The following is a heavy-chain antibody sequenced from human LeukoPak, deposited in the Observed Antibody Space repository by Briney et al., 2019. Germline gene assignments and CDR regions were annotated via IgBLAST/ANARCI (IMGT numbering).Heavy chain of an antibody. D-gene: IGHD6-19*01. CDR3: ASSYSSGWYEAYYFDY. CDR1: GGSISSYY. CDR2: IYYSGST. Sequence: PSETLSLTCTVSGGSISSYYWSWIRQPPGKGLEWIGYIYYSGSTNYNPSLKSRVTISVDTSKNQFSLKLSSVTAADTAVYYCASSYSSGWYEAYYFDYWGQGTLVTVSS. V-gene: IGHV4-59*01. J-gene: IGHJ4*02.